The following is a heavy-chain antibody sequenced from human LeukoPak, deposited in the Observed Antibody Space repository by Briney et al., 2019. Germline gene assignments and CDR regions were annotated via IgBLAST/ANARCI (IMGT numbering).Heavy chain of an antibody. J-gene: IGHJ4*02. CDR2: INEDGTKA. D-gene: IGHD3-16*01. CDR3: ARVRGGN. Sequence: GGSLRLSGAASGFTVSDFWMYWVRQAPGKGLVWISNINEDGTKAYAESVKGRFTISRDNAKNTLYLQMHSLRAEDTAVYYCARVRGGNWGQGTLVTVSS. V-gene: IGHV3-74*01. CDR1: GFTVSDFW.